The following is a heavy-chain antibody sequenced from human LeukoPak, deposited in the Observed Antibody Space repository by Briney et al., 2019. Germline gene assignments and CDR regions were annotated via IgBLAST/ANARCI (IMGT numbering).Heavy chain of an antibody. D-gene: IGHD3-10*01. V-gene: IGHV4-59*01. J-gene: IGHJ4*02. Sequence: SEILSLTCTVSGGSISSYYWSWIRQPPGKGLEWIGYIYYSGSTNYTPSLKSRITISVDTSRNQFSLKLNSVTAADTAVYYCARSGRGSSAGFDYWGQGTLVTVSS. CDR2: IYYSGST. CDR3: ARSGRGSSAGFDY. CDR1: GGSISSYY.